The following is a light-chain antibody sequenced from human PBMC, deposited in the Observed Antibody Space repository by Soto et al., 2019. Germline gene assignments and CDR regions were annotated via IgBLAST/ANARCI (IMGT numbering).Light chain of an antibody. CDR2: GAS. Sequence: EIVLTQSPGTLSLSPGERATLSCRASQSVSTYLAWYQQKLGQAPRLLIYGASNRATAIPARFSGSGSGTYFTLTISSLEPEDFAVYYCQQRSDRRTFGQGTKVEIK. CDR1: QSVSTY. CDR3: QQRSDRRT. V-gene: IGKV3-11*01. J-gene: IGKJ1*01.